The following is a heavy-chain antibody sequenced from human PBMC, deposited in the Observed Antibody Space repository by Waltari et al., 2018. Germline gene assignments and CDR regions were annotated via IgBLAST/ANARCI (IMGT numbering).Heavy chain of an antibody. Sequence: VQLVQSGAEVKKPGASVQVSCKASGDTFTGYYMHWVRQAPGQGLEWMGRINPTSGGTNYAQKFQGRVTMTRDTSISTAYMELSRLRSDDTAVYYCARASGYSRPPDAFDIWGQGTMVTVSS. CDR1: GDTFTGYY. D-gene: IGHD5-18*01. CDR2: INPTSGGT. J-gene: IGHJ3*02. V-gene: IGHV1-2*06. CDR3: ARASGYSRPPDAFDI.